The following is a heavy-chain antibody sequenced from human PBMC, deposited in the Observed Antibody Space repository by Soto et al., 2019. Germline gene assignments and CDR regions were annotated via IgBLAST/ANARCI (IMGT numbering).Heavy chain of an antibody. D-gene: IGHD2-2*01. CDR1: GGSISNYY. CDR3: ARGQYQLLSLDDAFHC. CDR2: IYYSGNT. V-gene: IGHV4-59*01. J-gene: IGHJ3*01. Sequence: SETLSLTCTVSGGSISNYYWNWIRQPPGKGLEWIGHIYYSGNTNHNPSLESRVTISVDSSKNQFSLTLSSVTAADTAVYFCARGQYQLLSLDDAFHCWGQGTMVTVSS.